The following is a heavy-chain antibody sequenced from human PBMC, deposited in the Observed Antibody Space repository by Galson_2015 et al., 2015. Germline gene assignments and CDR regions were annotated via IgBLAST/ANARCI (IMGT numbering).Heavy chain of an antibody. V-gene: IGHV3-7*01. CDR2: IRQDGSEK. CDR1: GFTFSSYW. J-gene: IGHJ4*02. Sequence: SLRLSCAASGFTFSSYWMSWVRQAPGKGLEWVANIRQDGSEKYYVDSVKGRFTISRDNAKNSLYLQMNSLRAEDTAVYYCARDYEDSKIGVVIIAFDSSGQRTLVAGSS. D-gene: IGHD3-3*01. CDR3: ARDYEDSKIGVVIIAFDS.